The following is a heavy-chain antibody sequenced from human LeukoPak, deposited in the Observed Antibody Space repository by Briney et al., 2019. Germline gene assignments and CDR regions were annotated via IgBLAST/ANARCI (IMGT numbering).Heavy chain of an antibody. CDR3: ARDGQGLDY. Sequence: SETLSLTCAVNGGSFSGYHWSWIRQSPGKGLEWIGDIAQRGSTKYNPSLKGRITMSVDTSKNQFSLKLSSVTAADTAVYYCARDGQGLDYWGQGTLVTVSS. CDR1: GGSFSGYH. CDR2: IAQRGST. J-gene: IGHJ4*02. V-gene: IGHV4-34*01. D-gene: IGHD5-24*01.